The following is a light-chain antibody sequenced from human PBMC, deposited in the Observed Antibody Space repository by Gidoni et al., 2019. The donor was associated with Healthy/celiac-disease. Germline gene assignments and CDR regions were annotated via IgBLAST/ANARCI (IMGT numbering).Light chain of an antibody. Sequence: EIVFTQSPATLSLSPGERATLSCRASQSVSRYLACYQQKPGQAPRLLIDDASNRAAGIPARFSGSGSGTYFTLTISSLEPEDFAVYYCQQRSNWLLTFGGGTKVEIK. V-gene: IGKV3-11*01. CDR1: QSVSRY. J-gene: IGKJ4*01. CDR2: DAS. CDR3: QQRSNWLLT.